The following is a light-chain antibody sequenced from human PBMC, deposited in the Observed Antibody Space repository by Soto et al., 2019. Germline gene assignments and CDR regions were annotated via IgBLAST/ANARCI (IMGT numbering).Light chain of an antibody. V-gene: IGKV3-11*01. CDR3: QQRSNWPPT. CDR1: QSVSSY. Sequence: EIVLTQSPATLSLSPGKRATLSCRASQSVSSYFAWYQQKPGQAPRLLIYDASNRATGIPARFSGSGSGTDFTLTIRSLEPEDFAVYYCQQRSNWPPTFGQGTKLEIK. J-gene: IGKJ2*01. CDR2: DAS.